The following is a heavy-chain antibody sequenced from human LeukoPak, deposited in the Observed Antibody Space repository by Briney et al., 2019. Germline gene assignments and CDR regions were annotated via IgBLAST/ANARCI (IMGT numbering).Heavy chain of an antibody. D-gene: IGHD2-21*02. CDR3: ARSLRRVTSRPDGGWFDP. CDR2: MNPNSGNT. Sequence: VASVKVSCKASGYTFTTSDINWVRQATGQGLEWMGWMNPNSGNTGYAQKFQGRVTITRNTSISTAYMELSSLRSEDTAVYYCARSLRRVTSRPDGGWFDPWGQGTLVTVSS. J-gene: IGHJ5*02. V-gene: IGHV1-8*03. CDR1: GYTFTTSD.